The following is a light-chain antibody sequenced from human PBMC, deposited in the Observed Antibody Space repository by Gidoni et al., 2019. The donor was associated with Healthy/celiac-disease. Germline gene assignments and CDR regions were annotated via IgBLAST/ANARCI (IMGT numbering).Light chain of an antibody. J-gene: IGKJ4*01. CDR1: QDISNY. CDR2: DAS. Sequence: IQMPQSPSSLSASVGDRVTITCQASQDISNYLNWYQQKPGKAPKLLIYDASNLETGVPSRFSGSGSGTDFTFTISSLQAEDIATYYCQQYDNLPTFGGGTKVEIK. CDR3: QQYDNLPT. V-gene: IGKV1-33*01.